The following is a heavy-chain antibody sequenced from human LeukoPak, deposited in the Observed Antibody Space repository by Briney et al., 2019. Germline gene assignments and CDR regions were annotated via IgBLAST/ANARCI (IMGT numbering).Heavy chain of an antibody. CDR3: ARDRGFGQADV. D-gene: IGHD3-10*01. CDR1: GFTFSGYW. J-gene: IGHJ6*04. CDR2: IKQDGGEK. V-gene: IGHV3-7*01. Sequence: PGGSLRLSRAASGFTFSGYWMSWLRQAPGKGLEWVANIKQDGGEKYYVDSVKGRFTISRDNAKNSLYLQMNSLRAEDTAVYYCARDRGFGQADVWGKGTTVTVSS.